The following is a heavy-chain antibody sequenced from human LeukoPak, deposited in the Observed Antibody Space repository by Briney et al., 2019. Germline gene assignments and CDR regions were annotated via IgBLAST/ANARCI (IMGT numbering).Heavy chain of an antibody. Sequence: PGRSLRLSCAASGFTFSSYGMHWVRQAPGKGLEWVAVISYDGSNKYYADSVKGRFTISRDNSKNTLYLQMNSLRAEDTAVYYRAKGIAARPRGRFDYWGQGTLVTVSS. D-gene: IGHD6-6*01. J-gene: IGHJ4*02. CDR1: GFTFSSYG. CDR2: ISYDGSNK. V-gene: IGHV3-30*18. CDR3: AKGIAARPRGRFDY.